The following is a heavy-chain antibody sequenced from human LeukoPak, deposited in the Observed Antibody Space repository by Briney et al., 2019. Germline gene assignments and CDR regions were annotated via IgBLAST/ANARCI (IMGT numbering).Heavy chain of an antibody. J-gene: IGHJ4*02. CDR3: TKERPEEYYGSDSYFDY. Sequence: SVTVSCKASGGTFSSYAISWVRQAPGQGLEWMGGIIPIFGTANYAQKFQGRVTIAADESTSTAYMELSSLRAEDTAIYSCTKERPEEYYGSDSYFDYWGQGTLVTVSS. CDR2: IIPIFGTA. D-gene: IGHD3-10*01. CDR1: GGTFSSYA. V-gene: IGHV1-69*13.